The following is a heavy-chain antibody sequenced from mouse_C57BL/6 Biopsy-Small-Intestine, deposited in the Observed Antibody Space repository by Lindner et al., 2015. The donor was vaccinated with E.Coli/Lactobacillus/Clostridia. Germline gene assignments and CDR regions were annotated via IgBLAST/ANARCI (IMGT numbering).Heavy chain of an antibody. CDR1: GFTFSSYA. CDR3: ARDLGDY. CDR2: ISDGGSYT. J-gene: IGHJ2*01. D-gene: IGHD3-3*01. V-gene: IGHV5-4*01. Sequence: VQLQESGGGLVKPGGSLKLSCAASGFTFSSYAMSWVRQTPEKRLEWVATISDGGSYTYYPDNVKGRFTISRDNAKDNLYLQMSHLKSEDTAMYYCARDLGDYWGQGTTLTVSS.